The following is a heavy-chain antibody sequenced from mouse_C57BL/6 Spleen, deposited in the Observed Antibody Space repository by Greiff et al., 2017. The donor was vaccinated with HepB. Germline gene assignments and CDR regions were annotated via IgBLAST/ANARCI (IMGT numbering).Heavy chain of an antibody. CDR2: ISSGGSYT. CDR3: ARQPAQAHYYAMDY. V-gene: IGHV5-6*01. J-gene: IGHJ4*01. CDR1: GFTFSSYG. Sequence: EVKVVESGGDLVKPGGSLKLSCAASGFTFSSYGMSWVRQTPDKRLEWVATISSGGSYTYYPDSVKGRFTISRDNAKNTLYLQMSSLKSEDTAMYYCARQPAQAHYYAMDYWGQGTSVTVSS. D-gene: IGHD3-2*02.